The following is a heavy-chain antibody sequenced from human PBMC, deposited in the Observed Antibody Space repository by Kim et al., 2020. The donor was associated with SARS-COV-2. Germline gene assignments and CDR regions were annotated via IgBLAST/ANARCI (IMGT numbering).Heavy chain of an antibody. CDR1: GFTFTSPD. CDR2: IINAGDT. J-gene: IGHJ4*02. D-gene: IGHD2-15*01. CDR3: GRSGGWWSIDF. Sequence: GGSLRLSCATSGFTFTSPDMPWVRQSAGKGLEWVSSIINAGDTYYRDSVKGRLTISRDRAEKSLYLQMNSVRGEDTAVDYCGRSGGWWSIDFWGQGTPGT. V-gene: IGHV3-13*01.